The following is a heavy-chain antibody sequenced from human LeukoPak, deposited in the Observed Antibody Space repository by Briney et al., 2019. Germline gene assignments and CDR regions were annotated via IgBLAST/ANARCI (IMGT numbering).Heavy chain of an antibody. CDR1: GGSISSYY. CDR2: IYYSGST. D-gene: IGHD5-24*01. Sequence: SETLSLTCTVSGGSISSYYWSWFRQPPGKGLEWIGYIYYSGSTNYNPSLKSRVTISVDTSKNQFSLKLSSVTAADTAVYYCARIRDGYHEYYFDYWGQGTLVTVSS. J-gene: IGHJ4*02. CDR3: ARIRDGYHEYYFDY. V-gene: IGHV4-59*01.